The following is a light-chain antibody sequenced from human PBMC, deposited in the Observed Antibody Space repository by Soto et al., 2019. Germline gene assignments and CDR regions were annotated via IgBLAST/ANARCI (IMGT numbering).Light chain of an antibody. Sequence: DIQMTQSPSTLSASVGDRVTITCRASQSISDWLAWYQQKPGQAPKLLIYKASSLESGVPSRFSGSGSGTEFTLTISSLXPDDVATYYCQQYSSYYMYTFGQGTKVDIK. CDR3: QQYSSYYMYT. J-gene: IGKJ2*01. CDR2: KAS. V-gene: IGKV1-5*03. CDR1: QSISDW.